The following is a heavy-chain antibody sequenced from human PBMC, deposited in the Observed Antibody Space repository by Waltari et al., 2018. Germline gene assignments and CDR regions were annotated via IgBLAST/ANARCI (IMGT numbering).Heavy chain of an antibody. D-gene: IGHD2-21*01. CDR2: IYYSGRT. CDR1: GGSISSYY. Sequence: QVQLQESGPGLVKPSETLSLTCTVSGGSISSYYWRWTRQPPGKGLEWIGYIYYSGRTNYNPSLKSRVTISVDTSKNQFSLKLSSVTAADTAVYYCARDCCAPYYYYYYMDVWGKGTTVTVSS. CDR3: ARDCCAPYYYYYYMDV. V-gene: IGHV4-59*01. J-gene: IGHJ6*03.